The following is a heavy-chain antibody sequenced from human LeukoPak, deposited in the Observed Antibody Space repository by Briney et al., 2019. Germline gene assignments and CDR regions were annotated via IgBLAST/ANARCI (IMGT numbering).Heavy chain of an antibody. D-gene: IGHD3-22*01. CDR1: GFTLSSYA. J-gene: IGHJ4*02. CDR2: ISGSGGST. CDR3: AKDLRTGLVVIGFDY. V-gene: IGHV3-23*01. Sequence: GGSPRLSCAASGFTLSSYAMSWVRQAPGKGLEWVSAISGSGGSTYYADSVKGRFTISRDNSKNTLYLQMNSLRAEDTAVYHCAKDLRTGLVVIGFDYWGQGTLVTVSS.